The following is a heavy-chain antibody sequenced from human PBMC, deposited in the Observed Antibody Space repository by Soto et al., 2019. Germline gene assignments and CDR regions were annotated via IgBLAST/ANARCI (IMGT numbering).Heavy chain of an antibody. CDR3: ARDGKLGSSMERGFDY. D-gene: IGHD3-10*01. Sequence: SETLSLTCAVSGGSISSSNWWSWVRQPPGKGLEWIGEIYHSGSTNYNPSLKSRVTISVDKSKNQFSLKLSSVTAADTAVYYCARDGKLGSSMERGFDYWGQGTLVTVSS. CDR2: IYHSGST. CDR1: GGSISSSNW. V-gene: IGHV4-4*02. J-gene: IGHJ4*02.